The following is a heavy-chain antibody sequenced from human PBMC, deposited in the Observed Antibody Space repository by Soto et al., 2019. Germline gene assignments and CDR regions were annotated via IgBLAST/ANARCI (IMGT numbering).Heavy chain of an antibody. J-gene: IGHJ6*01. V-gene: IGHV1-2*02. CDR3: ARGTLAVNAPADLFDYSLGV. Sequence: QVQLLQSGAEVKKPGASVKVSCKASGYTFTNYFIHWVRQAPGQGLESLGWINLNTGGSVSAQTFRGRVTMTSDTSRSTAYLGLSSLRIDDTAIYFCARGTLAVNAPADLFDYSLGVWGQGTTVTVST. CDR2: INLNTGGS. D-gene: IGHD4-4*01. CDR1: GYTFTNYF.